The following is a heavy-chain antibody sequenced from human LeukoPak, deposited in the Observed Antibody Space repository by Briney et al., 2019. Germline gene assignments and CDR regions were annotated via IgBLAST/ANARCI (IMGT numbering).Heavy chain of an antibody. J-gene: IGHJ4*02. CDR1: GFTFTSYW. CDR3: ATDGSPFDN. V-gene: IGHV3-7*03. CDR2: IKHDGNEK. Sequence: PGGSLRLSCAASGFTFTSYWMSWVRQPPGKGLEWVANIKHDGNEKYYLDSVKGRFTISRDNAKNSLYLQMDNLRDDDTAVYYCATDGSPFDNWGQGTLVTVSS.